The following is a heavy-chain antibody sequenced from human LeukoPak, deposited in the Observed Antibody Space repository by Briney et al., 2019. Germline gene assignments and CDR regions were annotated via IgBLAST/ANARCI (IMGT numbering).Heavy chain of an antibody. CDR1: GGSFSGYY. V-gene: IGHV4-4*09. CDR2: IYTSGST. Sequence: SETLSLTCAVYGGSFSGYYWSWIRQPPGKGLEWIGYIYTSGSTNYNPSLKSRVTISVDTSKNQFSLKLSSVTAADTAVYYCARNRYAFDIWGQGTMVTVSS. J-gene: IGHJ3*02. CDR3: ARNRYAFDI.